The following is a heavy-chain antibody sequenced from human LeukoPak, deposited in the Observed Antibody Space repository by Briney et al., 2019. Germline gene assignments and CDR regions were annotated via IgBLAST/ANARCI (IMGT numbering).Heavy chain of an antibody. CDR3: ARGDDYSNYSSFGGFDY. J-gene: IGHJ4*02. CDR1: GVSISSGSYY. Sequence: SETLSLTCTVSGVSISSGSYYWSWIRQPPGKGLEWIGYIYYSGSTYYNPSLKSRVTISVDTSKNQFSLKLSSVTAADTAVYYCARGDDYSNYSSFGGFDYWGQGTLVTVSS. V-gene: IGHV4-30-4*08. CDR2: IYYSGST. D-gene: IGHD4-11*01.